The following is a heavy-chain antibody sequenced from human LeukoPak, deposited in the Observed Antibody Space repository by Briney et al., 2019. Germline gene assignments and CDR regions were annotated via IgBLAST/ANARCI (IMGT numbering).Heavy chain of an antibody. J-gene: IGHJ4*02. CDR1: GYTFTSYG. CDR3: ARNSRVASTSGLNY. CDR2: ITPIFGEA. V-gene: IGHV1-69*13. D-gene: IGHD5-12*01. Sequence: SVKVSCKASGYTFTSYGISWVRQAPGQGLEWMGEITPIFGEAQNAEKFQGRVTITADEPTSTVYMELTSLRLDDTAMYYCARNSRVASTSGLNYWGQGTLVTVSS.